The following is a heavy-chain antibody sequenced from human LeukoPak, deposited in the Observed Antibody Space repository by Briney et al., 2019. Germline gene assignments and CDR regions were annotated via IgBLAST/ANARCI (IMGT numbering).Heavy chain of an antibody. Sequence: GGSLRLSCTASGFTFSSFWMSWVRQAPGKGLEWVANIKQDGSEKYYVDSVKGRFTISRDNAKNSLYLQMNSLRAEDTAVYYCARDPRPYYYDSSGYLYWGQGTLVTVSS. V-gene: IGHV3-7*01. CDR1: GFTFSSFW. D-gene: IGHD3-22*01. CDR3: ARDPRPYYYDSSGYLY. J-gene: IGHJ4*02. CDR2: IKQDGSEK.